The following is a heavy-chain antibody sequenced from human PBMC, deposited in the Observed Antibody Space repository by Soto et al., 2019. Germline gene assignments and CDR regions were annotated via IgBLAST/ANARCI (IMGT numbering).Heavy chain of an antibody. V-gene: IGHV4-39*01. J-gene: IGHJ4*02. CDR2: IYYSGST. Sequence: QLQLQESGPGLVKPSEPLSLTCTVSGGSISSSSYYWGWIRQPPGKGLEWIGSIYYSGSTYYNPSLKSRVNISVDTSKNQFSLKLSSVTAADTAVYYCARHIWFGGNYYFDYWGQGTLVTVSS. CDR3: ARHIWFGGNYYFDY. D-gene: IGHD3-10*01. CDR1: GGSISSSSYY.